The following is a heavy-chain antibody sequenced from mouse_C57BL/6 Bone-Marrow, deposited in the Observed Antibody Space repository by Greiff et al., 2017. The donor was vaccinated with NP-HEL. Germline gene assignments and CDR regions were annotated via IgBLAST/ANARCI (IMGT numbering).Heavy chain of an antibody. CDR2: INYDGSST. CDR3: AREGGLRRRTYAMDY. D-gene: IGHD2-4*01. CDR1: GFTFSDYY. J-gene: IGHJ4*01. Sequence: VQLKESEGGLVQPGSSMKLSCTASGFTFSDYYMAWVRPVPEKGLEWVANINYDGSSTYYLDSLKSRFIISRDNAKNILYLQMRSLKSEDTATYYCAREGGLRRRTYAMDYWGQGTSVTVSS. V-gene: IGHV5-16*01.